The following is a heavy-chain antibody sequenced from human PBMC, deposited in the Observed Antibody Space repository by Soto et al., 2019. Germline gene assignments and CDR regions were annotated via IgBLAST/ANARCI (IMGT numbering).Heavy chain of an antibody. CDR2: IYSGSTT. D-gene: IGHD2-15*01. CDR3: ARGYWVEGYGAGTYFDY. J-gene: IGHJ4*02. CDR1: GLSVTSNY. V-gene: IGHV3-66*01. Sequence: EVLLVQSGGGLVQPGGSLRLSCAPSGLSVTSNYMAWVRQAPGKGLEWVSVIYSGSTTHHADSVKGRFTISRDSSSNTLYLQMSSLGVEDTALYYCARGYWVEGYGAGTYFDYWGQGTLVTVSS.